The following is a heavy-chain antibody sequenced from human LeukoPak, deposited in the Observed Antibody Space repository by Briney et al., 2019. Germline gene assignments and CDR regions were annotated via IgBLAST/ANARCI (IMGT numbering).Heavy chain of an antibody. CDR3: ARGTRSYDTSGYYYFDY. J-gene: IGHJ4*02. V-gene: IGHV4-59*01. CDR2: ISYSGNT. CDR1: GGSISNYY. D-gene: IGHD3-22*01. Sequence: SETLSLTCTVSGGSISNYYWSWIRQPPGKGLEWIGYISYSGNTNRNPSLKSRVIMSVDTSRNQFSLKLSSVTAADAAVYYCARGTRSYDTSGYYYFDYWGQGALVTVPS.